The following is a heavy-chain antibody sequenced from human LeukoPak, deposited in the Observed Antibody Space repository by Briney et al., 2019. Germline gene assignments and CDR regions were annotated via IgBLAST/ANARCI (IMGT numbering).Heavy chain of an antibody. Sequence: GGSLRLSCAVSGFAFGSEAMSWVRQSPARGLEWVASISPGGRTTYYADYVKGRFTISRDNSKNTLYLQMNSLRAEDTAVYYCAKVRDGYNRYYYYGMDVWGQGTTVTVSS. D-gene: IGHD5-24*01. J-gene: IGHJ6*02. CDR2: ISPGGRTT. V-gene: IGHV3-23*01. CDR1: GFAFGSEA. CDR3: AKVRDGYNRYYYYGMDV.